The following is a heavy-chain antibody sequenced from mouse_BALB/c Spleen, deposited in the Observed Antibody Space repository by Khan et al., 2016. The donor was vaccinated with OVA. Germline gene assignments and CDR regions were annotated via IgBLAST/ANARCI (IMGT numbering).Heavy chain of an antibody. V-gene: IGHV14-3*02. Sequence: EVQLQESGAELVKSGATVKLSCTASGLNIKDTYMHWLKQLPEHCLELIGMIDPPNCNTKYDPKFQGKATITAATSSHTAYLQLSSLTSKGTAVNCCGRLARKWGQGTTRTIST. J-gene: IGHJ2*01. CDR3: GRLARK. CDR1: GLNIKDTY. CDR2: IDPPNCNT.